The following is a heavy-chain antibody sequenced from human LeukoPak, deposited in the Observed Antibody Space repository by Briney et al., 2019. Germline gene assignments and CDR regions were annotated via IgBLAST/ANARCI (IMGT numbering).Heavy chain of an antibody. J-gene: IGHJ4*02. V-gene: IGHV4-59*01. CDR1: GDSINGYY. CDR2: IYYNGNT. Sequence: SETLSLTCTVSGDSINGYYWNWPRQPPGRGLEWIGWIYYNGNTAYNPYFKSRVTISVDTSKNQFSLKLNSVTAADTAVYYCARGLPGSSWHLGYWGQGTLVTVSS. D-gene: IGHD6-13*01. CDR3: ARGLPGSSWHLGY.